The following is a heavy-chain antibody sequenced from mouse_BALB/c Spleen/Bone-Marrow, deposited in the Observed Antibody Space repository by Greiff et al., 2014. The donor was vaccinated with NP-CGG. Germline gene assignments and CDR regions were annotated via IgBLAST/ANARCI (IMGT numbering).Heavy chain of an antibody. CDR2: IYPGGGYT. J-gene: IGHJ2*01. CDR3: ARGNYFDY. V-gene: IGHV1-63*02. Sequence: VQLQQSGAELVRPGTSVKMSCKAAGYTFTNYWIGWVKQRPGLGLVWIGDIYPGGGYTNYNEKFKGKATLTADTSSITAYMQLGSLTSEDSTIYYCARGNYFDYWGQGTTLTVAS. CDR1: GYTFTNYW.